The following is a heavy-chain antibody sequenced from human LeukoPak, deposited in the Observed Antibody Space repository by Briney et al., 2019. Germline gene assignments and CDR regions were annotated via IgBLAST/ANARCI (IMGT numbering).Heavy chain of an antibody. Sequence: PGGSLRLSCATSGFTFDDYGMSWVRQAPGKGLEWVSGIKWNGGSTAHADSVKGRFTISRDNAKNFLYLQMNSLRAEDTALYYCARERDILTGYYRYFFDYWGQGTLVTVSS. CDR3: ARERDILTGYYRYFFDY. CDR2: IKWNGGST. CDR1: GFTFDDYG. D-gene: IGHD3-9*01. V-gene: IGHV3-20*04. J-gene: IGHJ4*02.